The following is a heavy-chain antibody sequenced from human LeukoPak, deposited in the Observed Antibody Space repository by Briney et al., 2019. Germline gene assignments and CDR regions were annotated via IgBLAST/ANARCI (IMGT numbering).Heavy chain of an antibody. J-gene: IGHJ4*02. V-gene: IGHV1-69*06. D-gene: IGHD3-10*01. CDR3: ARSTYYYGSGSYYNHFDY. CDR2: IIPIFGTA. CDR1: GGTFSGYA. Sequence: SVKVSCKASGGTFSGYAISWVRQAPGQGLEWMGGIIPIFGTANYAQKFQGRVTITADKSTSTAYMELSSLRSEDTAVYYCARSTYYYGSGSYYNHFDYWGQGTLVTVSS.